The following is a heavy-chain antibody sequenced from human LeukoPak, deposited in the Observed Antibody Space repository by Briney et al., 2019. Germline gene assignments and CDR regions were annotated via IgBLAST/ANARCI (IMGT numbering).Heavy chain of an antibody. J-gene: IGHJ3*02. CDR2: ISAYNGNT. CDR1: GYAFTSYG. D-gene: IGHD3-3*01. CDR3: ARDQEDYDFWSEDAFDI. V-gene: IGHV1-18*01. Sequence: ASVKVSCKASGYAFTSYGISWVRQAPGQGLEWMGWISAYNGNTNYAQKLQGRVTMTTDTSTSTAYMELRSLRSDDTAVYYCARDQEDYDFWSEDAFDIWGQGTVVTVSS.